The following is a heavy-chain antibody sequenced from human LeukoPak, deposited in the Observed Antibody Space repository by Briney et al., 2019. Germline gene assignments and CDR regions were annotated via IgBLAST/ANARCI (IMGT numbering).Heavy chain of an antibody. CDR1: GGSFSGYY. CDR3: ARGSIVVVPAANWFDP. V-gene: IGHV4-34*01. CDR2: INHNGST. J-gene: IGHJ5*02. Sequence: SETLSLTCAVYGGSFSGYYWSWIRQPPGKGLEWIGEINHNGSTNYNPSLKSRVTISVDTSKNQFSLKLSSVTAVDTAVYYCARGSIVVVPAANWFDPWGQGALVTVSS. D-gene: IGHD2-2*01.